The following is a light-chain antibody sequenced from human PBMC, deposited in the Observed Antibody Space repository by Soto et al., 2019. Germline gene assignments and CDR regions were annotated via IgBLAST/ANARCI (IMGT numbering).Light chain of an antibody. V-gene: IGLV2-8*01. Sequence: QSVLTQPPSASWSPGQSVTISCTGTSSDVGAYNYVSWYQQLPGKAPKLIIYEVSKRPSGVPDRFSGSKSGNTASLTVSGLQAEDEADYYCTSYAGTYSFFYVLGTGTKVTVL. J-gene: IGLJ1*01. CDR1: SSDVGAYNY. CDR2: EVS. CDR3: TSYAGTYSFFYV.